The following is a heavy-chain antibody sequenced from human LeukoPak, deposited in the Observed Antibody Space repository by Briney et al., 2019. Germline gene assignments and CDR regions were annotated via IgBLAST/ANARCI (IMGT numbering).Heavy chain of an antibody. CDR2: MNPNSGNT. J-gene: IGHJ6*02. V-gene: IGHV1-8*01. CDR3: ARDTQWLVRAGMDV. Sequence: GASVKVSCKASGYTFTSYDINWVRQATGQGLEWMGWMNPNSGNTGYAQKFQGRVTMTRNTSISTAYMELSSLRSEDTAVYYCARDTQWLVRAGMDVWGQGTTVTVSS. CDR1: GYTFTSYD. D-gene: IGHD6-19*01.